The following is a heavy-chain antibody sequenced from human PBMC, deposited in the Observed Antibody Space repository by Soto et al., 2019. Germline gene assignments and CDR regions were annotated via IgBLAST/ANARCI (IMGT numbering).Heavy chain of an antibody. V-gene: IGHV3-53*01. CDR2: IWSAGLT. CDR3: ARELPPDL. CDR1: GFTVSSKY. J-gene: IGHJ5*02. Sequence: GGSLRLSCAASGFTVSSKYTNWVRQAPGKGLEWVSIIWSAGLTYYADSVRGRFTISRDISKNILFLQMNNLRAEDSAIYYCARELPPDLWGQGTLVTVSS. D-gene: IGHD2-15*01.